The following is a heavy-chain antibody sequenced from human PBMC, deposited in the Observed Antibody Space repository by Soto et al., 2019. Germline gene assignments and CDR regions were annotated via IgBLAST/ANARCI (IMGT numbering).Heavy chain of an antibody. CDR3: AREGRGKKAGYNGLVSLGY. CDR2: IIPILNST. Sequence: QVQLVQSGAEVKTPGSSLKVSCKVSGSRFSNYVISWVRQAPGHGLEWLGRIIPILNSTKYAQNFQGRVTITADKSTSTASLELSSLRSDDTAVYYCAREGRGKKAGYNGLVSLGYWGQGTLVTVSS. J-gene: IGHJ4*02. CDR1: GSRFSNYV. V-gene: IGHV1-69*06. D-gene: IGHD2-2*02.